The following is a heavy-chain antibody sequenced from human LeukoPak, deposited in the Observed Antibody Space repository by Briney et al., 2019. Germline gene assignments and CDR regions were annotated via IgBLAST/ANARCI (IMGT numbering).Heavy chain of an antibody. CDR1: GDSITSTNYY. Sequence: SETLSLTCSVSGDSITSTNYYWGWIRQYPGKGREWIVSIYHCGGAYYRQSLLSRATISVDRSKNHISPTLTPVTAPDTAVYYCANHREGSYFEPWGQGTLVTVSS. CDR2: IYHCGGA. V-gene: IGHV4-39*02. CDR3: ANHREGSYFEP. J-gene: IGHJ5*02. D-gene: IGHD3-10*01.